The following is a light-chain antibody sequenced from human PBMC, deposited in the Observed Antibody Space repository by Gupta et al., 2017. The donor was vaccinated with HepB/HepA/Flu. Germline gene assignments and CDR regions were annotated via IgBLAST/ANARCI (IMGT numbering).Light chain of an antibody. CDR3: AAWDDSLNVVI. CDR2: NNS. Sequence: QSVLTQPPSVSETPGQRITVSCSGRTSNIGNNAVNWYQQLPGTAPKLLIFNNSQRPSGVPDRISGYKSGTSASLAISGLQSEDEADYYCAAWDDSLNVVIFGGGTKVTVL. CDR1: TSNIGNNA. V-gene: IGLV1-44*01. J-gene: IGLJ2*01.